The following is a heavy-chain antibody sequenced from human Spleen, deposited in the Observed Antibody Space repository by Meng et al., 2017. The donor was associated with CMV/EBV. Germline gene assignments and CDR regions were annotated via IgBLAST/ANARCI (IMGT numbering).Heavy chain of an antibody. CDR2: IRYDASNK. J-gene: IGHJ4*02. V-gene: IGHV3-30*02. CDR3: ARKMYSSSPVDIDY. Sequence: GESLKISCEASGFTFSSHGMYWVRQAPGKGLQWVASIRYDASNKYYADSVKGRFTISRDNSKNTLYLQMSSLRPEDTALYYCARKMYSSSPVDIDYWGQGTLVTVSS. CDR1: GFTFSSHG. D-gene: IGHD6-6*01.